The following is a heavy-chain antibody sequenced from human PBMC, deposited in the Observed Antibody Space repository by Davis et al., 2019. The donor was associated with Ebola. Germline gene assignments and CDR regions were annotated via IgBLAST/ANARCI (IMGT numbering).Heavy chain of an antibody. D-gene: IGHD2-2*01. Sequence: GESLKISCAASGFTFSSYWMHWVRQAPGRGLVWVARINSDGTTTTYADSVKGRFTVSRDNARNTLSMRMTSLRDEDTAVYYCARGGLPAAQDYWGQGTLVTVSS. CDR1: GFTFSSYW. J-gene: IGHJ4*02. CDR2: INSDGTTT. CDR3: ARGGLPAAQDY. V-gene: IGHV3-74*01.